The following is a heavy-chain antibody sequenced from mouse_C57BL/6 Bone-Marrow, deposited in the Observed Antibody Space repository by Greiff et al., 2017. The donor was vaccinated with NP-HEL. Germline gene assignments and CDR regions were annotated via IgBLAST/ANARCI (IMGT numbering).Heavy chain of an antibody. Sequence: VQLQQSGAELARPGASVKLSCKASGYTFTSYGISWVKQRPGQGLEWIGEIYPRSGYTYYNEKFKGKATLTADKSSSTAYMELRSLTSEDAAVYVGARDGGNPCYYAMDYWGQGTSVTVSS. CDR3: ARDGGNPCYYAMDY. J-gene: IGHJ4*01. CDR2: IYPRSGYT. CDR1: GYTFTSYG. V-gene: IGHV1-81*01.